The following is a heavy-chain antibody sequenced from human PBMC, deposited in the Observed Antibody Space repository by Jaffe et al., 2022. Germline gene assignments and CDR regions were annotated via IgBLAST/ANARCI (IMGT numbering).Heavy chain of an antibody. V-gene: IGHV4-59*01. CDR1: GGSISSYY. J-gene: IGHJ4*02. D-gene: IGHD6-13*01. CDR3: ARSRCSSCVFDY. CDR2: IYYSGST. Sequence: QVQLKESGPGLVKPSETLSLTCTVSGGSISSYYWSWIRQPPGKGLEWIGYIYYSGSTNYNPSLKSRVTISVDTSKNQFSLKLSSVTAADTAVYYCARSRCSSCVFDYWGQGTLVTVSS.